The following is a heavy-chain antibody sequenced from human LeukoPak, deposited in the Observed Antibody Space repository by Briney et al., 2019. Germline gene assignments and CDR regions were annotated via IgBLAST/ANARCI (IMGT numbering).Heavy chain of an antibody. J-gene: IGHJ4*02. CDR2: IKGDGIST. D-gene: IGHD1-14*01. CDR3: ATRKWGFDY. CDR1: GFDFSSNW. V-gene: IGHV3-74*01. Sequence: GGSLRLSCAASGFDFSSNWMHWVRHAPGQGLVWVSRIKGDGISTNYADSVKGRFTISRDIAKNTLYLQMNSLRADDTAVYYCATRKWGFDYWGQGTLVTVSS.